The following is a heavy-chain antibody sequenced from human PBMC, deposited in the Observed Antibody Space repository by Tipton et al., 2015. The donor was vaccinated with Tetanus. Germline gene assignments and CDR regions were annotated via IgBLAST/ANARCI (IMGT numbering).Heavy chain of an antibody. J-gene: IGHJ4*02. Sequence: SLRLSCAASGFTVSSNYMSWVRQAPGKGLEWVSVIYSGGSTYYADSVKGRFTISRDNSKNTLYLQMNSLRAEDTAVYYCARAAYDYVWGSYRYTGFDYWGQGTLVTVPS. CDR3: ARAAYDYVWGSYRYTGFDY. CDR1: GFTVSSNY. D-gene: IGHD3-16*02. CDR2: IYSGGST. V-gene: IGHV3-66*01.